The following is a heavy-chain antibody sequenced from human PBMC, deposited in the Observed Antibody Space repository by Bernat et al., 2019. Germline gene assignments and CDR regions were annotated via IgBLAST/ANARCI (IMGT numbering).Heavy chain of an antibody. V-gene: IGHV2-70*15. D-gene: IGHD6-13*01. CDR3: ARIREGSSWYGDYYYYYMDV. J-gene: IGHJ6*03. CDR1: GFSLSTSGMC. Sequence: QVTLRESGPALVKPTQTLTLTCTFSGFSLSTSGMCVSWIRQPPGKALEWLARIDWDDDKYYSTSLKTRLTISKDTSKNQVVLTMTNMDTVDTATYYCARIREGSSWYGDYYYYYMDVWGKGTTVTVSS. CDR2: IDWDDDK.